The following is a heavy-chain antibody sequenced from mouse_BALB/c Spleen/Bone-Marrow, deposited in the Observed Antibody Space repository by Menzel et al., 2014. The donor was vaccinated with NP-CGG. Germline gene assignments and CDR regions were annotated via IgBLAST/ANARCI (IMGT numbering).Heavy chain of an antibody. CDR1: GYTFSSYW. D-gene: IGHD1-1*01. CDR2: ILPGSGST. V-gene: IGHV1-9*01. CDR3: ARHYYGSSHFAY. Sequence: QVQLQQSGAELMKPGASVKISCKATGYTFSSYWIEWVKQRPGHGLEWIGEILPGSGSTNYNEKFKGKATFTADTSSNASYIQLSSMTFEDSAVYYCARHYYGSSHFAYWGQGTLVTVSA. J-gene: IGHJ3*01.